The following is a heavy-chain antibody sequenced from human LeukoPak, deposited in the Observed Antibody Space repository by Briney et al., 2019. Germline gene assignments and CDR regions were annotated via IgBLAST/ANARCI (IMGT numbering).Heavy chain of an antibody. J-gene: IGHJ6*02. CDR3: ARDQRTVGYYGMDV. CDR1: GGSISGNH. CDR2: IYYSGST. V-gene: IGHV4-59*01. Sequence: SETLSLTCTVSGGSISGNHWSWVRRPPGKGLEWIGYIYYSGSTNYNPSLKSRVTISVDTSKNQFSLKLRSVTAADTAVYYCARDQRTVGYYGMDVWGQGTTVTVSS. D-gene: IGHD1-26*01.